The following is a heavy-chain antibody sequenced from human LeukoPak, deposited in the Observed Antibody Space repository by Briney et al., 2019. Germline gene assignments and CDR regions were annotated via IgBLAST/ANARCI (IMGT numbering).Heavy chain of an antibody. CDR2: IYSGGST. J-gene: IGHJ4*02. CDR1: GFTVSSNY. Sequence: GGSLRLSCAASGFTVSSNYMSWVRQAPGKGLEWVSVIYSGGSTYYADSAKGRFTMSRDNTKNTLYLQMNSLRAEDTAVYYCADDFWSGALDYWGQGTLVTVSS. V-gene: IGHV3-53*05. D-gene: IGHD3-3*01. CDR3: ADDFWSGALDY.